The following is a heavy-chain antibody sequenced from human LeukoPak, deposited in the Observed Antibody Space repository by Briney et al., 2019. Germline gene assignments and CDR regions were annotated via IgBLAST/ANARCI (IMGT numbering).Heavy chain of an antibody. J-gene: IGHJ6*03. Sequence: ASVKVSCKAAGYTFTSYDINWVRQATGQGLEWMGWMNPNSGNTGYAQNFQGRVTITTDESTSTAYMELSRLRYEDTAVYYCARGGVEAAGTPYYYYYLDVWGKATTVTVSS. CDR3: ARGGVEAAGTPYYYYYLDV. CDR2: MNPNSGNT. D-gene: IGHD6-13*01. V-gene: IGHV1-8*01. CDR1: GYTFTSYD.